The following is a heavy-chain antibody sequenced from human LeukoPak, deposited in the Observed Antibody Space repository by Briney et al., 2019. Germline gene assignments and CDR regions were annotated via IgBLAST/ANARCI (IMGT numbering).Heavy chain of an antibody. Sequence: GGALRLSCAASGFTLMRYWMSSVRHAPGEGLEWVANINGDGSEKYYEDVERRLFTTSRNNANNSLYLQMNSLRAEDTAVYYCASRPLYDILAGYHDYWGQGTLVTVSS. J-gene: IGHJ4*02. D-gene: IGHD3-9*01. CDR3: ASRPLYDILAGYHDY. CDR2: INGDGSEK. V-gene: IGHV3-7*01. CDR1: GFTLMRYW.